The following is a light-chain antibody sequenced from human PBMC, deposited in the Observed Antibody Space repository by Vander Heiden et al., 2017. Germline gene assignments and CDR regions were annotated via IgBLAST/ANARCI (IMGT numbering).Light chain of an antibody. CDR1: QSVNSN. J-gene: IGKJ4*01. Sequence: EIVLTHSPATLSVSPGERATLSCRASQSVNSNLAWYQQKPGQAPRRLIYGASTRATGIPARFSGSGSGTEFTLTISSLQSEDVAVYYCQQYNNWPLTFGGGTKVEIK. CDR2: GAS. CDR3: QQYNNWPLT. V-gene: IGKV3-15*01.